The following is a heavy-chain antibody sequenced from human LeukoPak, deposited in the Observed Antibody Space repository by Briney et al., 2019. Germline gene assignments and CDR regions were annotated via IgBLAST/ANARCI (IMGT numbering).Heavy chain of an antibody. D-gene: IGHD6-19*01. J-gene: IGHJ6*02. V-gene: IGHV1-69*01. CDR3: APPIPPIRSSGRLGHYGMDV. CDR2: IIPIFGTA. Sequence: SVKVSCKASGGTFSSYAISWVRQAPGQGLEWMGGIIPIFGTANYAQKFQGRVTITADESTSTAYMELSSLRSEDTAVYYCAPPIPPIRSSGRLGHYGMDVWGQGTTVTVSS. CDR1: GGTFSSYA.